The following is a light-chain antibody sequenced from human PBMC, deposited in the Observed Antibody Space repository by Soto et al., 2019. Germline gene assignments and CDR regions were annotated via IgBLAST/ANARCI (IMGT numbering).Light chain of an antibody. Sequence: EMVMTQSPATLSVSPGERVTLSCRASQSISTNLAWYQRKPGQSPRLLIYGASTRATGVPARFSGSGSGTEFTLTISSLQPEDFAVYYCQQRSNWPPVTFGGGTKVEIK. J-gene: IGKJ4*01. CDR3: QQRSNWPPVT. CDR1: QSISTN. V-gene: IGKV3-15*01. CDR2: GAS.